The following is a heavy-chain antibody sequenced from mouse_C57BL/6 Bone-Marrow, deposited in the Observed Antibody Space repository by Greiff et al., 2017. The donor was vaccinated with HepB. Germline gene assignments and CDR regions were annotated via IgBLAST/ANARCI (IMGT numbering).Heavy chain of an antibody. V-gene: IGHV5-2*01. CDR2: INSDGGST. CDR3: GLTFHYYAMDY. D-gene: IGHD3-1*01. CDR1: EYEFPSHD. J-gene: IGHJ4*01. Sequence: EVQLVESGGGLVQPGESLKLSCESNEYEFPSHDMSWVRKTPEKRLELVAAINSDGGSTYYPDTMERRFIISRDNTKKTLYLQMSSLRSEDTALYSHGLTFHYYAMDYWGQGTSVTVSS.